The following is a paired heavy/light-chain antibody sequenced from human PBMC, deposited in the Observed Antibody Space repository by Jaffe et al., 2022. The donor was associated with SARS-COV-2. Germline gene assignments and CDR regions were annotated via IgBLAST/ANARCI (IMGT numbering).Light chain of an antibody. V-gene: IGKV1-39*01. CDR1: QSISSY. J-gene: IGKJ1*01. CDR3: QQSYSSPRM. Sequence: IQMTQSPSSLSASVGDRITITCRTSQSISSYLNWYQQKPGKAPKLLIYAASSLQSGVPSRFSGSGSGTDFTLTISSLQPEDFATYYCQQSYSSPRMFGQGTKVEVK. CDR2: AAS.
Heavy chain of an antibody. CDR3: VKDLRDGCSGGNCYSFHYFYGMDV. D-gene: IGHD2-15*01. CDR2: ISSIGDST. V-gene: IGHV3-64D*09. J-gene: IGHJ6*02. Sequence: EVQLVESGGGLVQPGGSLRLSCSASGFTFNSFAMHWVRQAPGKGLEYVSGISSIGDSTYYADSVKGRFTISRDNSKNTLYLQMSSLRAEDTAVYYCVKDLRDGCSGGNCYSFHYFYGMDVWGQGTTVTVSS. CDR1: GFTFNSFA.